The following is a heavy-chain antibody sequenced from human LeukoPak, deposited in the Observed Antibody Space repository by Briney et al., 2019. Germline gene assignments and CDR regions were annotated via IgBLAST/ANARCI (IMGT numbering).Heavy chain of an antibody. V-gene: IGHV4-39*02. D-gene: IGHD2-8*01. CDR2: IYYSGST. Sequence: SETLSLTCTVSGGSISSSSYYWGWIRQPPGKGLEWIGSIYYSGSTYYNPSLKSRVTISVDTSKNQFSLKLSSVITTDTAVYYCARESSIVLMVYAVFDYWGQGTLVTVSS. J-gene: IGHJ4*02. CDR1: GGSISSSSYY. CDR3: ARESSIVLMVYAVFDY.